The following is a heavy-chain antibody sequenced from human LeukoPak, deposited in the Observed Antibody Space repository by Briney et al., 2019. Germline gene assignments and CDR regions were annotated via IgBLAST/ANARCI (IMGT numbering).Heavy chain of an antibody. CDR1: RFTFSNYG. Sequence: GGSLRLSCAASRFTFSNYGVNWVRQAPGKGLGWVSYINSRSSTIYYADSVRGRFTFSRDNAKNSLYLQMNSLKAEDTAIYYCAREVGTPQAFDIWGQGTMVTVSS. V-gene: IGHV3-48*01. CDR3: AREVGTPQAFDI. CDR2: INSRSSTI. J-gene: IGHJ3*02. D-gene: IGHD1-26*01.